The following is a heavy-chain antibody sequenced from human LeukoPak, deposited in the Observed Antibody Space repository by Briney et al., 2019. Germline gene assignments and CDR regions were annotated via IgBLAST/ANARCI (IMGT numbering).Heavy chain of an antibody. Sequence: PGRSLRLSCAASGFTFSSYGMHWVRQAPGKGLEWVAVIWYDGSNKYYADSVKGRFTISRDNSKNTLYLQMNSLRAEDTAVYYCAKDLPDGAEDYWGQGTLVTVSS. J-gene: IGHJ4*02. CDR1: GFTFSSYG. CDR3: AKDLPDGAEDY. V-gene: IGHV3-33*06. CDR2: IWYDGSNK. D-gene: IGHD4-17*01.